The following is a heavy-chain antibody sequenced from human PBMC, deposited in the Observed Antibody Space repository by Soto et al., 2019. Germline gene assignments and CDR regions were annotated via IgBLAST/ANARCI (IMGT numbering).Heavy chain of an antibody. CDR2: ISGSGGST. J-gene: IGHJ2*01. D-gene: IGHD3-10*01. Sequence: EVQLLESGGGLVQPGGSLRLSCAASGFNFSNYAMSWVRQAPGKGLEWLSGISGSGGSTYYTDSVKGRLTISRDNSKNTLYLQMKRLRAEDTAKYYCAKDQGRAYWYFDLWGRGTLVSVSS. CDR1: GFNFSNYA. V-gene: IGHV3-23*01. CDR3: AKDQGRAYWYFDL.